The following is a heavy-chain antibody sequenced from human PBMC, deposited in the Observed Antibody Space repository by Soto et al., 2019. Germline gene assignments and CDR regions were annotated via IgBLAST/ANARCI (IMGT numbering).Heavy chain of an antibody. V-gene: IGHV1-8*01. CDR3: AREHSSSWRFAY. Sequence: QVQLVQSGAEVKKPGASVKVSCKASGYTFTSYDINWVRQATGQGLEWMGWMNPNSGNTGYAQKSQGRVTTTRNTATSRAYMELSSLRSEDTAVYYCAREHSSSWRFAYWGQGTLVTVSS. J-gene: IGHJ4*02. D-gene: IGHD6-13*01. CDR2: MNPNSGNT. CDR1: GYTFTSYD.